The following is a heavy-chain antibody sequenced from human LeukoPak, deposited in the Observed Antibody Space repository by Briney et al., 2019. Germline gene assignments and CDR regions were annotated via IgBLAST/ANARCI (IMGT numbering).Heavy chain of an antibody. J-gene: IGHJ4*02. D-gene: IGHD3-22*01. CDR3: TTPDSRGSGSKWSLNH. Sequence: GGSLRLSCAASGITFNEIWMTWVRQAPGKGLEWVGRVKSKNDGGTIDYAAAVKDRFIISRDDSKNMRYLQMNSLKTEDTAMYYCTTPDSRGSGSKWSLNHWGQGTPVTVSS. CDR1: GITFNEIW. V-gene: IGHV3-15*01. CDR2: VKSKNDGGTI.